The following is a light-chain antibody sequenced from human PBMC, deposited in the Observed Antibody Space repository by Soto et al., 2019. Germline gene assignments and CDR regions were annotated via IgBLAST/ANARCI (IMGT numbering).Light chain of an antibody. J-gene: IGLJ1*01. CDR1: SSDVGGYNY. Sequence: QSVLTQPPSASGSPGQSVTISCTGTSSDVGGYNYVSWYQQHPGKAPKLMIYEVSKRPSGVPARFSGSKSGTTASLTVSALQPEDVADYYSSSYAGSNHALFGTGPKFTV. CDR3: SSYAGSNHAL. V-gene: IGLV2-8*01. CDR2: EVS.